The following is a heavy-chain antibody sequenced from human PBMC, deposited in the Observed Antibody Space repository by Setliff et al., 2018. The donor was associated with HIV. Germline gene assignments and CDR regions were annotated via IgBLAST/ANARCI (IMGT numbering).Heavy chain of an antibody. V-gene: IGHV4-59*12. CDR2: IYYSGST. CDR1: DGSFSSDY. J-gene: IGHJ4*02. Sequence: ETLSLTCTVSDGSFSSDYWTWIRQTPGKGLEWIGYIYYSGSTKYNPSLTSRVTILVDTSKNQFSLRLTSVTAADTAVYYCARGVPLLPPNFWGQGTLVTVSS. CDR3: ARGVPLLPPNF. D-gene: IGHD2-21*02.